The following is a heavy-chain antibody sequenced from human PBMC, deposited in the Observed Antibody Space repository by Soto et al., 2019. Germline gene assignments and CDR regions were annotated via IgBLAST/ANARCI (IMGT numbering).Heavy chain of an antibody. J-gene: IGHJ6*02. V-gene: IGHV3-21*01. CDR3: ARDQRGWAAAGRAYYYYGMDV. CDR1: GFTFSSYS. CDR2: ISSSSSYI. Sequence: GGSLRLSCAASGFTFSSYSMNWVRQAPGKGLEWVSSISSSSSYIYYADSVKGRFTISRDNAKNSLYLQMNSLRAEDTAVYYCARDQRGWAAAGRAYYYYGMDVWGQGTTVTVSS. D-gene: IGHD6-13*01.